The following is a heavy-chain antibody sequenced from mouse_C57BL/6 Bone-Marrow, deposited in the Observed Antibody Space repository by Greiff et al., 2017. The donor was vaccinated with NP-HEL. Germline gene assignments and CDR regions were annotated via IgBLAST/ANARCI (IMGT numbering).Heavy chain of an antibody. V-gene: IGHV1-64*01. D-gene: IGHD1-1*01. CDR1: GYTFTSYW. CDR3: ARSPYYYGSSHWYFDV. CDR2: IHPNSGST. Sequence: QVQLKESGAELVKPGASVKLSCKASGYTFTSYWMHWVKQRPGQGLEWIGMIHPNSGSTNYNEKFKSKATLTVDKSSSTAYMQLSSLTSEDSAVYYCARSPYYYGSSHWYFDVWGTGTTVTVSS. J-gene: IGHJ1*03.